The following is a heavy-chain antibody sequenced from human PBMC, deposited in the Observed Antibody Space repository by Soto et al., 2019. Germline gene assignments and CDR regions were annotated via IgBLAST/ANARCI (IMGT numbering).Heavy chain of an antibody. CDR1: GYTFTSYG. D-gene: IGHD5-18*01. CDR2: ISAYNGNT. CDR3: ARGSPDTAMVLDGMDV. Sequence: ASVKVSCKASGYTFTSYGISCVRQAPGQGLEWMGWISAYNGNTNYAQKLQGRVTMTTDTSTSTAYMELRSLRSDDTAVYYCARGSPDTAMVLDGMDVWGQGTTVTVSS. J-gene: IGHJ6*02. V-gene: IGHV1-18*01.